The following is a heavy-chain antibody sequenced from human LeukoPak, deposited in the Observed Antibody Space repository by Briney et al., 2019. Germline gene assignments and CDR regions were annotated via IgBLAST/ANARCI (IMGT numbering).Heavy chain of an antibody. CDR2: IIPIFGTA. J-gene: IGHJ4*02. V-gene: IGHV1-69*05. CDR3: ASEYYDSSGYYGGVY. CDR1: GGTFSSYA. Sequence: SVKVSCKASGGTFSSYAISWVRQAPGQGLEWMGRIIPIFGTANYAQKFQGRVTITTDESTSTAYMELSSLRSEDTAVYDCASEYYDSSGYYGGVYWGQGTLVTVSS. D-gene: IGHD3-22*01.